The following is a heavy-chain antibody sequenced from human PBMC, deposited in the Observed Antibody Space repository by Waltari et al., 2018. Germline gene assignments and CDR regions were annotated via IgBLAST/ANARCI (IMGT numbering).Heavy chain of an antibody. D-gene: IGHD6-13*01. CDR1: GGSISSHC. Sequence: QVQLQESGPGLVKPSETLSLTCTVSGGSISSHCWSWIRQPPGKGLEWIGYIYYSGSTNYNPSLKSRVTISVDTSKNQFSLKLSSVTAADTAVYYCARDPASSSWDDAFDIWGQGTMVTVSS. CDR2: IYYSGST. J-gene: IGHJ3*02. CDR3: ARDPASSSWDDAFDI. V-gene: IGHV4-59*11.